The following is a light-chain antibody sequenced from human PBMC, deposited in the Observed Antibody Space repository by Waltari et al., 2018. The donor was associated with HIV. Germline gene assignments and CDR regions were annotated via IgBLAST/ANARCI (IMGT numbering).Light chain of an antibody. Sequence: QSPDSLAVSLGERATINCKSSQSVLYSSNNKNYLAWYQQKPGQPPKLLIYWASTRESGVPDRFSGSGSGTDFTLTISSLQAEDVAVYYCQQYYSTPWTFGQGTKVEIK. CDR3: QQYYSTPWT. CDR2: WAS. V-gene: IGKV4-1*01. CDR1: QSVLYSSNNKNY. J-gene: IGKJ1*01.